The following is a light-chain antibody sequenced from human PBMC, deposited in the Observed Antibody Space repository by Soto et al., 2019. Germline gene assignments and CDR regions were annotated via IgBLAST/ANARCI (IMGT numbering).Light chain of an antibody. V-gene: IGKV3-20*01. CDR2: GTS. J-gene: IGKJ1*01. CDR1: QSVTSNY. Sequence: EIVLTQSPGTPSLSPGERATLSCRASQSVTSNYLAWYQQRPGQAPRLLIFGTSSRATGIPDKFSGSGSGTDFTLTISRLEPDDFAEYYCQYYGSPSWTFGQGTKVDI. CDR3: QYYGSPSWT.